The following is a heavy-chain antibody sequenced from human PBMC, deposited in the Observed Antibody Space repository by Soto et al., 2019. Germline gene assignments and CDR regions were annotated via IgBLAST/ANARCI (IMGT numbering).Heavy chain of an antibody. J-gene: IGHJ6*02. D-gene: IGHD2-8*01. CDR1: GFXFNSYG. CDR3: AKHNGNYYYYAMDV. Sequence: GGSLXLSCAASGFXFNSYGMSWVRQAPGKGLEWVSAISASGGSTYYADSVKGRFTISRDNSKNTLYLQMNNLRAEDTAVYYCAKHNGNYYYYAMDVWGQGTTVTVSS. V-gene: IGHV3-23*01. CDR2: ISASGGST.